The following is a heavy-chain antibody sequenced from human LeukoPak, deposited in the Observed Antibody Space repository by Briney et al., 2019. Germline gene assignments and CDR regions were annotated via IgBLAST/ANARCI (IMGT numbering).Heavy chain of an antibody. Sequence: GGSLRLSCAASGITFSSYGMSWVRQAPGKGLEWVSSISSTGGTTYYADSVKGRFTISRDNSKNTLYLQMNSLRAEDTGVYYCSKRYFSSGGPFDCWGQGTLVTVSS. CDR3: SKRYFSSGGPFDC. CDR1: GITFSSYG. V-gene: IGHV3-23*01. J-gene: IGHJ4*02. CDR2: ISSTGGTT. D-gene: IGHD3-16*01.